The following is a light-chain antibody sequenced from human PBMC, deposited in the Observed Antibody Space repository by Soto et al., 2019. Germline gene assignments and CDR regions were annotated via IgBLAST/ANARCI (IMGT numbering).Light chain of an antibody. Sequence: VLSQSPGRLSLSPGETATLSCRASQSVPSTYFAWYQQKSGQPPRLLISGTSNRATGIPDRFSGSGSGRDFTLTISRLEPEDFAVYFCQQFGNSPWTFGQGTKVDI. CDR1: QSVPSTY. V-gene: IGKV3-20*01. CDR3: QQFGNSPWT. J-gene: IGKJ1*01. CDR2: GTS.